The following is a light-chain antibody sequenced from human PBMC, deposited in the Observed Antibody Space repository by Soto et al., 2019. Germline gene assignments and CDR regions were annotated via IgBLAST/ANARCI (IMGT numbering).Light chain of an antibody. CDR2: GAS. CDR3: QQYSVWPLT. J-gene: IGKJ4*01. V-gene: IGKV3D-15*01. CDR1: QSVSNN. Sequence: DIALTQSPATLSVSPGERAALSCRASQSVSNNLAWYKQKPGQPPRLLIFGASTRATGIPARFSGSGSEAEFALTISTLQSEDFAVYYCQQYSVWPLTFGGGTKVDIK.